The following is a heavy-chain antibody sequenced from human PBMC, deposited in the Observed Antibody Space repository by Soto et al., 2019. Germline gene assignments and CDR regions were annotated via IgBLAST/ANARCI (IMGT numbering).Heavy chain of an antibody. D-gene: IGHD3-3*01. CDR2: INHSGST. J-gene: IGHJ4*02. V-gene: IGHV4-34*01. CDR3: ASTIFGVVHY. CDR1: GGSFSGYY. Sequence: SETLSLTCAIYGGSFSGYYWSWIRQPPGKGLEWIGEINHSGSTNYNPSLKSRVTISVDTSKNQFSLKLSSVTAADTAVYYCASTIFGVVHYWGQGTLVTVSS.